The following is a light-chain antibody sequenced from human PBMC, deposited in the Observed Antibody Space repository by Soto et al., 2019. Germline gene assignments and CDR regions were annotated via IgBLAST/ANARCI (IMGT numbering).Light chain of an antibody. CDR1: SSDVGGYDY. J-gene: IGLJ7*01. Sequence: QSALTQPASVSGSPGQSITISCTGTSSDVGGYDYVSWYQLHPGKAPKLMVFEVSNRPSGVSHRFSGSKSGNTASLTISGLQAEDEADYYCSSYTSSTTRVFGGGTQLTVL. CDR2: EVS. V-gene: IGLV2-14*01. CDR3: SSYTSSTTRV.